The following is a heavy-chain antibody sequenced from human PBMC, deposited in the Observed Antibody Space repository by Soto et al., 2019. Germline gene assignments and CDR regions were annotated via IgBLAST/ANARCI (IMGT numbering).Heavy chain of an antibody. D-gene: IGHD3-10*01. CDR3: ARVSGIYYYGMDV. J-gene: IGHJ6*02. CDR2: ISYDGSSK. V-gene: IGHV3-30-3*01. Sequence: GGSLKLSCAASGFTFSSYAMHWVRQAPGKGLVWVAVISYDGSSKYYADSVKGRFTISRDNSKNTLYLQLNSLRAEDTAVYYCARVSGIYYYGMDVWGQGTTVTVSS. CDR1: GFTFSSYA.